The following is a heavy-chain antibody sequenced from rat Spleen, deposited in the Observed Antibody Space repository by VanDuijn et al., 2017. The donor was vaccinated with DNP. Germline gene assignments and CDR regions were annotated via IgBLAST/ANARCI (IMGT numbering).Heavy chain of an antibody. D-gene: IGHD4-2*01. CDR3: ARERASLPLDY. J-gene: IGHJ2*01. CDR1: GFSLTSYN. CDR2: IWSGGNT. V-gene: IGHV2S13*01. Sequence: QVQLKESGPGLVQPSQTLSLTCTVAGFSLTSYNVHWVRQPPGKGLEWMGVIWSGGNTDYNSALKPRLSISRDTSKSQVFLKMNSLQTEDTATYYCARERASLPLDYWGQGVMVTVSS.